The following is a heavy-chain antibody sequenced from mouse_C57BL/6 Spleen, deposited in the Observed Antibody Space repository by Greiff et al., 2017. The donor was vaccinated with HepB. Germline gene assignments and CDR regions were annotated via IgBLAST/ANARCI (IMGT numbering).Heavy chain of an antibody. V-gene: IGHV5-2*01. J-gene: IGHJ1*03. CDR1: EYEFPSHD. Sequence: EVKVVESGGGLVQPGESLKLSCESNEYEFPSHDMSWVRKTPEKRLELVAAINSDGGSTYYPDTMERRFIISRDNTKKTLYLQMSSLRSEDTALYYCARHYDYDGVGWYFDVWGTGTTVTVSS. CDR2: INSDGGST. CDR3: ARHYDYDGVGWYFDV. D-gene: IGHD2-4*01.